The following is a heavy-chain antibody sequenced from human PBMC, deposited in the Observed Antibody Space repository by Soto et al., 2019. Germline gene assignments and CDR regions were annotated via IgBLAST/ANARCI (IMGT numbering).Heavy chain of an antibody. V-gene: IGHV1-24*01. CDR3: GPRGATGHLDY. CDR2: FDGEDGQT. Sequence: ASVKVSCKVSGYSFSEMSMHWVRQTPEKGLEWMGSFDGEDGQTMYAQKFQGRVTMTEDTSADTAYMELSSLRSDDTAVYYCGPRGATGHLDYGGQGPRVPVPS. D-gene: IGHD3-10*01. J-gene: IGHJ4*02. CDR1: GYSFSEMS.